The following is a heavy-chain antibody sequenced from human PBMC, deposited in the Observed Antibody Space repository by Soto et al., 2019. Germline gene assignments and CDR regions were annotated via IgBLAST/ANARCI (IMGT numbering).Heavy chain of an antibody. CDR2: IYYSVST. CDR3: ARRKKTYYYGSGSGN. CDR1: GGSISSGGYY. D-gene: IGHD3-10*01. V-gene: IGHV4-31*03. J-gene: IGHJ4*02. Sequence: SETLSLTFTVSGGSISSGGYYWSWIRQHPGKGLEWIGYIYYSVSTYYNPSLRSRVTISVDTSKNQFSLKLSSVTAADTAVYYCARRKKTYYYGSGSGNWGQGTLVTVSS.